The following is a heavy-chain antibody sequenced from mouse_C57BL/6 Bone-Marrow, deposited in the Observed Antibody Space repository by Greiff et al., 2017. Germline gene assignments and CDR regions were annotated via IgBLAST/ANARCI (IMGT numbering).Heavy chain of an antibody. CDR3: AIIWYYGSSLDY. CDR1: GYTFTSYW. Sequence: QVHVKQSGAELVKPGASVKMSCKASGYTFTSYWITWVKQSPGQGLEWIGDIYPGSGSTNYNEKFKSKATLTVDTSSSTAYMQLSSLTSDDSAVFYCAIIWYYGSSLDYWGQGTTLTVSS. CDR2: IYPGSGST. D-gene: IGHD1-1*01. V-gene: IGHV1-55*01. J-gene: IGHJ2*01.